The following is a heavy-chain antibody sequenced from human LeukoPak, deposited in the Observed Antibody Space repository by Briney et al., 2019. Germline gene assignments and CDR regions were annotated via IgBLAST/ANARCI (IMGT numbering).Heavy chain of an antibody. CDR2: ISPTGGST. V-gene: IGHV1-46*01. Sequence: ASVKVSCKASGGIFSSYAISWVRQAPGQGLEWMGIISPTGGSTSYAQRVQGRVTMTRDTSTSTVYMELSSLRSEDTAVYYCARDQGGTTAYGMDVWGQGTTVTVSS. CDR3: ARDQGGTTAYGMDV. CDR1: GGIFSSYA. D-gene: IGHD1-1*01. J-gene: IGHJ6*02.